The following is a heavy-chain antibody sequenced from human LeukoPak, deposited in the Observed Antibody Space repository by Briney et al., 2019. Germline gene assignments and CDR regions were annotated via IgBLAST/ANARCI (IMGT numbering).Heavy chain of an antibody. CDR1: GFTFSTYA. V-gene: IGHV3-30*04. CDR2: TSYDGSDK. CDR3: ARGTYYYDSSGYYSGGLGY. J-gene: IGHJ4*02. D-gene: IGHD3-22*01. Sequence: GGSLRLSCAASGFTFSTYAMHWVRQAPGKGLECVAVTSYDGSDKYHADSVKGRSTISRDNSENTLYLQMNSLGAEDTAVYYCARGTYYYDSSGYYSGGLGYWGQGTLVTVSS.